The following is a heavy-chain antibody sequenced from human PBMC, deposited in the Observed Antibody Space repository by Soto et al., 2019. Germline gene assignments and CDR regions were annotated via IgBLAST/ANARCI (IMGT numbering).Heavy chain of an antibody. CDR3: ARGQVVAAQH. D-gene: IGHD2-15*01. J-gene: IGHJ4*02. CDR1: GGPFSGYY. Sequence: SETLSLTCAVYGGPFSGYYWTWIRQAPGKGLEWIGEINHSGSTNYTPSLKSRLTISVDTSKNQFSLKLSSVTAADTAVYYCARGQVVAAQHWGQGTLVTVSS. V-gene: IGHV4-34*01. CDR2: INHSGST.